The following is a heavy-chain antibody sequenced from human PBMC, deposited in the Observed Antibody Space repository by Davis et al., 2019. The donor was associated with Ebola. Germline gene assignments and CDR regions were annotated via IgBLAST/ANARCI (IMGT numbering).Heavy chain of an antibody. J-gene: IGHJ5*02. CDR3: ARDQRDGITGIVPNWFDP. CDR2: IYTSGST. Sequence: PSETLSLTCTVSGGSISSYYWSWIRQPAGKGLEWIGRIYTSGSTNYNPSLKSRVTMSVDTSKNQFSLKLGSVTAADTAVYYCARDQRDGITGIVPNWFDPWGQGTLVTVSS. D-gene: IGHD1-20*01. CDR1: GGSISSYY. V-gene: IGHV4-4*07.